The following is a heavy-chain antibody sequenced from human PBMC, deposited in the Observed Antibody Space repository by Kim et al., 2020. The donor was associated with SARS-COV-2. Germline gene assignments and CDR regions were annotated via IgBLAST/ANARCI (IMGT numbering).Heavy chain of an antibody. J-gene: IGHJ4*02. CDR2: ISSSSSYI. CDR1: GFTFSSYS. CDR3: ARGSVLYYDSSGYYQPFDY. D-gene: IGHD3-22*01. Sequence: GGSLRLSCAASGFTFSSYSMNWVRQAPGKGLEWVSSISSSSSYIYYADSVKGRFTISRDNAKNSLYLQMNSLRAEDTAVYYCARGSVLYYDSSGYYQPFDYWGQGTLVTVSS. V-gene: IGHV3-21*01.